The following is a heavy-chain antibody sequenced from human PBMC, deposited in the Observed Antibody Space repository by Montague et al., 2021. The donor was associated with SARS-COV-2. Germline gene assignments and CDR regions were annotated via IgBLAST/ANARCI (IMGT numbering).Heavy chain of an antibody. J-gene: IGHJ4*02. V-gene: IGHV2-70*01. CDR2: IDWDDDK. CDR3: ARMYYDILPNLYYFDY. D-gene: IGHD3-9*01. CDR1: GFSLSTSGMC. Sequence: PALVKPTQTLTLTCTFSGFSLSTSGMCVSWIRQPPGKALEWLALIDWDDDKYYSTSLKTRLTISKDTSKNQVVLTMTNMDPVDTATYYCARMYYDILPNLYYFDYWGQGTLVTVFS.